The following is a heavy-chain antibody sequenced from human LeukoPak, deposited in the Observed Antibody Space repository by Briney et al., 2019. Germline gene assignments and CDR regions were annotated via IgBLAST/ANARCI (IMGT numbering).Heavy chain of an antibody. Sequence: ASVKVSCKASGYTFTGYYMHWVRQAPGQGLEWMGWINPNSGGTNYAQKFQGRVTMTRDTSISTAYMELSRLRSDDTAVYYCARDMVYYGSGSNMGSMDVWGKGTTVTVSS. CDR3: ARDMVYYGSGSNMGSMDV. J-gene: IGHJ6*03. V-gene: IGHV1-2*02. D-gene: IGHD3-10*01. CDR1: GYTFTGYY. CDR2: INPNSGGT.